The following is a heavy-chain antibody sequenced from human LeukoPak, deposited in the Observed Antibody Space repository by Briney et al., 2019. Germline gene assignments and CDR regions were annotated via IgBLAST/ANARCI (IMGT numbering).Heavy chain of an antibody. CDR1: GFTFSNYA. CDR2: IKQDGSKK. Sequence: GGSLRLSCAASGFTFSNYAMTWVRQAPGKGLEWVANIKQDGSKKSYVDSVKGRFTISRDNAKNSLYLQMNSLRAEDTAIYYCTRVGYIDEGIDYWGQGTLVTVSS. J-gene: IGHJ4*02. CDR3: TRVGYIDEGIDY. D-gene: IGHD5-24*01. V-gene: IGHV3-7*04.